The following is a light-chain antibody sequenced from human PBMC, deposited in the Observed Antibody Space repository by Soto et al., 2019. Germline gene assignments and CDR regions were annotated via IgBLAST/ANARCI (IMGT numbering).Light chain of an antibody. CDR1: QSISSY. CDR2: AAS. CDR3: QQSYSTPYT. J-gene: IGKJ2*01. V-gene: IGKV1-39*01. Sequence: DIQMTQSPSSLSASVGDRVTITCRASQSISSYLNWYQQKPGKAPKLLIYAASSLQSWVPSRFSGSGSGTNFTLTISSLQPEYFATYSCQQSYSTPYTFGQGTKLEIK.